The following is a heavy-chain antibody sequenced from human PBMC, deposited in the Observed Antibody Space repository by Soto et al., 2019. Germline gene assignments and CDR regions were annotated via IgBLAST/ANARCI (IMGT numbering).Heavy chain of an antibody. CDR3: AREGTSSRLDY. CDR2: IRFDGSSK. J-gene: IGHJ4*02. CDR1: GFTFSGYG. V-gene: IGHV3-33*01. D-gene: IGHD1-7*01. Sequence: GGSLRLSCAASGFTFSGYGMHWVRQAPGKGLEWVAVIRFDGSSKYYADSVKGRFTISRDNSKNTLYLQMNSLRADDTAVYTCAREGTSSRLDYWGQGALVTVSS.